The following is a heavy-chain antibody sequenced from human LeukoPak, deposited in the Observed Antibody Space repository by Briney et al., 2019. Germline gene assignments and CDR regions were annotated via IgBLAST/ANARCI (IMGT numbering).Heavy chain of an antibody. CDR2: IYYSGST. CDR3: ARARDWNYVPFDY. CDR1: GGSISSYY. J-gene: IGHJ4*02. V-gene: IGHV4-59*01. Sequence: SETLSLTCTVSGGSISSYYWSWIRQPPGKGLEWIGYIYYSGSTNYNPSLKSRVTISVDTSKNQFSLKLSSVTAADTAVYYCARARDWNYVPFDYWGQGTLVTVSS. D-gene: IGHD1-7*01.